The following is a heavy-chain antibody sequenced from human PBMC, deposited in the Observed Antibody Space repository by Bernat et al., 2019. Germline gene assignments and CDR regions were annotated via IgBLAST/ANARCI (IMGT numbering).Heavy chain of an antibody. Sequence: SCAASGFTFSSYAMSWVRQAPGKWLEWVSAISGSGGRTYYADSVKGRFTISRDNSKNTLYLQMNSLRAEDTAVYYCAKEGTHGYRVSYLDAFDIWGQGKMV. CDR2: ISGSGGRT. D-gene: IGHD1-26*01. CDR1: GFTFSSYA. CDR3: AKEGTHGYRVSYLDAFDI. J-gene: IGHJ3*02. V-gene: IGHV3-23*01.